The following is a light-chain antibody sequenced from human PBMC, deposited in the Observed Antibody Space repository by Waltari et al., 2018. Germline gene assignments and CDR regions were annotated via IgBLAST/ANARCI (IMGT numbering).Light chain of an antibody. CDR3: HQRSNWPLT. CDR1: QSVDTY. J-gene: IGKJ4*01. Sequence: EIVLTQSQATLPLSPGERAPLSCRASQSVDTYLAWYQHNPGQVPRLLIYDASNRATGIPARFSGSGSGADFTLIISSLEPEDFAVYYCHQRSNWPLTFGGGTKVEIK. V-gene: IGKV3-11*01. CDR2: DAS.